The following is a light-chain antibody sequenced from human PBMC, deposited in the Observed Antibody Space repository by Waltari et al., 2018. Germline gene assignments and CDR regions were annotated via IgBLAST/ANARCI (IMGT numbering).Light chain of an antibody. CDR3: QQYATSPEA. J-gene: IGKJ4*01. Sequence: EIVLTQSPGTLSLSPGERATLSCRASQSVNNNYLAWYQQKPGQAPRLLIYGASTRATGIPNRFRGSGSGTDVTLTISRLEPEDFAAYYCQQYATSPEAFGGGTKVDIK. V-gene: IGKV3-20*01. CDR2: GAS. CDR1: QSVNNNY.